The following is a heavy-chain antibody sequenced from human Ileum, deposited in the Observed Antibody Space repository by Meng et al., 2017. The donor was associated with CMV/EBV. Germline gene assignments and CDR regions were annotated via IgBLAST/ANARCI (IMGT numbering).Heavy chain of an antibody. CDR3: ARRVGSGKYYFDY. J-gene: IGHJ4*02. Sequence: CAGAGGSLTGYYCSWIRQPPGKGLEWIGEINYSESTNYNPSLKSRVTISVDMSKNQCSLKLRSATAADTGVYYCARRVGSGKYYFDYWSQGTLVTVSS. D-gene: IGHD3-10*01. V-gene: IGHV4-34*01. CDR1: GGSLTGYY. CDR2: INYSEST.